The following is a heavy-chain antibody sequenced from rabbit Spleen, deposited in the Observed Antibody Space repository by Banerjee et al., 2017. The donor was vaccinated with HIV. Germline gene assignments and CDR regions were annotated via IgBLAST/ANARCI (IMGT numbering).Heavy chain of an antibody. J-gene: IGHJ4*01. CDR3: ASGYSDIYFDL. CDR1: GVSFSGSSY. D-gene: IGHD1-1*01. V-gene: IGHV1S40*01. CDR2: IEAGSSGFT. Sequence: QSLEESGGDLVKPGASLTLTCIASGVSFSGSSYMCWVRQAPGEGLEWIACIEAGSSGFTYFASWAKGRFTISKTSSTTVTLQMTSLTAADTATYFCASGYSDIYFDLWGQGTLVTVS.